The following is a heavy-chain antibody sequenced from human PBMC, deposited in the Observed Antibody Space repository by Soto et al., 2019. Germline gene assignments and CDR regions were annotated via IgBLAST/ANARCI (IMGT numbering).Heavy chain of an antibody. J-gene: IGHJ6*02. D-gene: IGHD6-13*01. CDR1: GGFIDNSAYY. Sequence: SETLSLTCTVSGGFIDNSAYYWGWIRQSPGKGLDWIASGFYGGRTYYNPSLKSRVTFSLDTSKSRFSLELSSVTAADTAVYYCARHGAYSTSVYYYYGMDVWGQGTTVTVSS. V-gene: IGHV4-39*01. CDR3: ARHGAYSTSVYYYYGMDV. CDR2: GFYGGRT.